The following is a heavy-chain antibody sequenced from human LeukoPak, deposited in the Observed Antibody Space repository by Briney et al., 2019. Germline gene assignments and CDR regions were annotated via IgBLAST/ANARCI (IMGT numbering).Heavy chain of an antibody. CDR3: ARVSGTWGYFYMDV. D-gene: IGHD1-1*01. Sequence: ASVKVSCKPFGYAVTSHGFTWVRQAPGQGLEWMGWISTYDGKTVYAQNFQGRVTMTIDASTSTAYMEVRSLRSDDTAVYYCARVSGTWGYFYMDVWAKGSTVTVSS. CDR2: ISTYDGKT. V-gene: IGHV1-18*01. J-gene: IGHJ6*03. CDR1: GYAVTSHG.